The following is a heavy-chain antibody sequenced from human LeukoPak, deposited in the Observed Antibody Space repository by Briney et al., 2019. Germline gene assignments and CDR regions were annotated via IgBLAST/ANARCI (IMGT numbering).Heavy chain of an antibody. CDR1: GFTFSNYG. Sequence: PGGSLRLSCAASGFTFSNYGMHWVRQAPGKGLEWVAFIRYDGSNRYYAYSVKGRFTISRDNSKNTLYLQMNSLRAEDTAVYYCAREGIAVAGTEGGFDYWGQGTLVTVSS. J-gene: IGHJ4*02. V-gene: IGHV3-30*02. CDR3: AREGIAVAGTEGGFDY. D-gene: IGHD6-19*01. CDR2: IRYDGSNR.